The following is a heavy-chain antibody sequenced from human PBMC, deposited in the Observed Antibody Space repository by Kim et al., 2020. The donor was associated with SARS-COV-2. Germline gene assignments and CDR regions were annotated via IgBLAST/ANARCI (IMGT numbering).Heavy chain of an antibody. J-gene: IGHJ5*02. CDR3: AREGEDVVVSNWFDP. Sequence: GGSLRLSCAASGFTFSSYSMNWVRQAPGKGLEWVSSISSSSSYIYYADSVKGRFTISRDNAKNSLYLQMNSLRAEDTAVYYCAREGEDVVVSNWFDPWGQGTLVTVSS. V-gene: IGHV3-21*01. CDR1: GFTFSSYS. D-gene: IGHD2-21*01. CDR2: ISSSSSYI.